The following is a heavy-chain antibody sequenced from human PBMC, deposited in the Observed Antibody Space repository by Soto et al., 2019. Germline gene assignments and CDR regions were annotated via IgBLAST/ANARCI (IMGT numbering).Heavy chain of an antibody. J-gene: IGHJ3*02. Sequence: EVQLVESGGDLVKPGGSLRLSCATSGFTFTTAWMTWVRPAPGKELEWVASINDQPNGGTPDYAAHVNGRFTISRADSQNTVHLQMTSLKTEDTALYYCITNDHRGGNVLVRHWDDAFEILGQGTMVTVSS. D-gene: IGHD1-1*01. CDR1: GFTFTTAW. CDR3: ITNDHRGGNVLVRHWDDAFEI. CDR2: INDQPNGGTP. V-gene: IGHV3-15*01.